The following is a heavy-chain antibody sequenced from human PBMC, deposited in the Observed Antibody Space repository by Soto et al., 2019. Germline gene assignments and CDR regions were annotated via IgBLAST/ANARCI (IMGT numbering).Heavy chain of an antibody. D-gene: IGHD6-13*01. Sequence: GSLRLSCAASGFTFSDHYMDWVRQTPGKGLEWVGRTRNKANSYITEYAASVKGRFTISRDDSKNSVYLQLNSLKTEDTAVYYCAREQDSSLVNFDCWGQGTLVTVSS. CDR3: AREQDSSLVNFDC. CDR2: TRNKANSYIT. V-gene: IGHV3-72*01. J-gene: IGHJ4*02. CDR1: GFTFSDHY.